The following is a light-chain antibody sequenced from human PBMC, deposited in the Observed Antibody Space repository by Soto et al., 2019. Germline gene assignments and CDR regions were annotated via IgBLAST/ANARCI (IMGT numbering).Light chain of an antibody. Sequence: EIVLTQSPGTLSLSPGERATLSCRASQSVSNNYLAWYQQKPGQAPRLPIYGATSRATGIPDRFSGSGSGTDFTLTISRLEPEDFAVYYCQQYGSSPPITFGQGTRLEIK. V-gene: IGKV3-20*01. CDR1: QSVSNNY. CDR2: GAT. J-gene: IGKJ5*01. CDR3: QQYGSSPPIT.